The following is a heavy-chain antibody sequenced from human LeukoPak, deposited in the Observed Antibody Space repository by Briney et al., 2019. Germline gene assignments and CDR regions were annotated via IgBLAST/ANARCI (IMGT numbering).Heavy chain of an antibody. CDR3: ARVLYFRENSYAGPFDQ. CDR1: GFIFSNFW. J-gene: IGHJ4*02. D-gene: IGHD5-18*01. Sequence: GGSLRLSCEASGFIFSNFWMSLVRQAPWKGLEWVDNIREDGSEAYYVDFVKGRFTISRDNDKNSLHLQMNSLRVEDTAVYYCARVLYFRENSYAGPFDQWGQGTLVTVSS. V-gene: IGHV3-7*01. CDR2: IREDGSEA.